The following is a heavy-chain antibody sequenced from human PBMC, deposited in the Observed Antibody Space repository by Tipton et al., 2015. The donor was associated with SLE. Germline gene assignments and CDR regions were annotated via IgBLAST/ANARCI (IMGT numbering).Heavy chain of an antibody. CDR1: GDSVSSYY. Sequence: TLSLTCTVSGDSVSSYYWSWIRQPPGKGLEWIGCVSYSGSTNYNPSLRSRVTISIDTSRNQFSLKLSSVTAADTAVYYCAREPAASGWFDPLGPGSPGHRLL. J-gene: IGHJ5*02. CDR3: AREPAASGWFDP. D-gene: IGHD2-2*01. V-gene: IGHV4-59*02. CDR2: VSYSGST.